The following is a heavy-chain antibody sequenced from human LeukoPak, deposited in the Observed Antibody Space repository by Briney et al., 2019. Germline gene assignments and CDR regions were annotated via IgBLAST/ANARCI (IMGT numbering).Heavy chain of an antibody. CDR3: ARDRDDFWSGYYRNYFDY. CDR1: GFTFSSYW. J-gene: IGHJ4*02. CDR2: IKQDGSEK. Sequence: GGSLRLTCAASGFTFSSYWMSWVRQAPGKGLEWVANIKQDGSEKYYVDSVKGRFTISRDNAKNSLYLQMNSLRAEDTAVYYCARDRDDFWSGYYRNYFDYWGQGTLVTVSS. V-gene: IGHV3-7*01. D-gene: IGHD3-3*01.